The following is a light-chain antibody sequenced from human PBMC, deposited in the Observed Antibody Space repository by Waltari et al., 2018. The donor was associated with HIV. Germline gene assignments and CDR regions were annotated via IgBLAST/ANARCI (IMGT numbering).Light chain of an antibody. CDR3: AAWDDSLDHV. CDR2: TDD. CDR1: SSTIRSNT. V-gene: IGLV1-44*01. Sequence: QSVLTQPPSVSGTPGPTVPISCSGGSSTIRSNTVTWYQHLPGAAPKVLIYTDDTRPSGVPDRFSGSKSGTSASLAISGLQSEDEAVYYCAAWDDSLDHVFGTGTKVSLL. J-gene: IGLJ1*01.